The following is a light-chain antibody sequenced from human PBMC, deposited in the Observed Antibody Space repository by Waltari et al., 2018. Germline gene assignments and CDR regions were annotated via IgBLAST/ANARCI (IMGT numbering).Light chain of an antibody. Sequence: QSVLTQPSSASGTPGQRVTISCSGSSSNVGSNYVYWYQQLPGTAPKPLIHTDNQRPSGVPDRFAASKSGASASLAISGLRSDDEADYYCAAWDDSLTGRVFGGGTKLTVL. CDR1: SSNVGSNY. J-gene: IGLJ3*02. V-gene: IGLV1-47*01. CDR2: TDN. CDR3: AAWDDSLTGRV.